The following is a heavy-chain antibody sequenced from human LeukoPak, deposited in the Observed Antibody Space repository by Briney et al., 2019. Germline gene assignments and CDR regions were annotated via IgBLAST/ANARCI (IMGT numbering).Heavy chain of an antibody. Sequence: GGSLRLSCAASGFTFSSYSMNWVRQAPGKGLEWVSSISSSSSYIYYADSVKGRFTISRDNAKNSLFLQMNSLRGEDTAVYYCAKERAGYSSRWYDFDYWGQGTLVTVSS. V-gene: IGHV3-21*04. CDR1: GFTFSSYS. J-gene: IGHJ4*02. CDR3: AKERAGYSSRWYDFDY. CDR2: ISSSSSYI. D-gene: IGHD6-13*01.